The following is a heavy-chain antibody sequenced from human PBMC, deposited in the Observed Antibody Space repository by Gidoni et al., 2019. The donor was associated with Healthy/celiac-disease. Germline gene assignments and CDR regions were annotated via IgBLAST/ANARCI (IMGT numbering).Heavy chain of an antibody. J-gene: IGHJ6*02. V-gene: IGHV3-21*01. D-gene: IGHD2-2*02. CDR2: ISSSISYI. CDR3: ARGLRYCSSTSCYTDYYGMDV. Sequence: EVQLVESGGGLVKPGGSLRLSCAASGFTFSSYSMHWVRQAPGKGLEWGSSISSSISYIYYAYSVNGRFTISRDNAKNSLYLQMNSMRAEDTAVYYCARGLRYCSSTSCYTDYYGMDVWGQGTTVTVSS. CDR1: GFTFSSYS.